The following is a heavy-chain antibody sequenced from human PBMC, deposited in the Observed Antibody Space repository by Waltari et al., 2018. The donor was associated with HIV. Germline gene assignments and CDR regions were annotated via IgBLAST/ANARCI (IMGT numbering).Heavy chain of an antibody. V-gene: IGHV1-2*02. Sequence: QVQLVQSGAEVKKPGASVKVSCKASGYTFTAYDMHWVRQAPGQGLEWMGGRNPNSGGTNYAQKLQGRGTMTRDTSISTAYMELSRLRSDDTAVYYCARAVAAAGPDAFDIWGQGTMVTVSS. CDR1: GYTFTAYD. J-gene: IGHJ3*02. CDR2: RNPNSGGT. CDR3: ARAVAAAGPDAFDI. D-gene: IGHD6-13*01.